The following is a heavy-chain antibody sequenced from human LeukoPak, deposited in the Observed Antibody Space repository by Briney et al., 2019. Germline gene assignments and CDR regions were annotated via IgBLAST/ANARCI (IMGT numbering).Heavy chain of an antibody. D-gene: IGHD4-17*01. CDR2: ISYDGSNK. Sequence: GGSLRLSCAASGFTFSSYGMHWVRQAPGKGLEWVAVISYDGSNKYYADSVKGRFTISRDNSKNTLYLQMNSLRAEDTAVYYCAKIGVTTLGYWGQGTLVTVFS. V-gene: IGHV3-30*18. CDR3: AKIGVTTLGY. J-gene: IGHJ4*02. CDR1: GFTFSSYG.